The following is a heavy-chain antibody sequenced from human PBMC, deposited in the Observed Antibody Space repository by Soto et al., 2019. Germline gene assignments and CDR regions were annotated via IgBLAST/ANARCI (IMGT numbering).Heavy chain of an antibody. CDR1: GFTLSSYS. CDR2: ISRSSSTI. V-gene: IGHV3-48*02. J-gene: IGHJ6*02. CDR3: ARDPPNFYYFGMDV. Sequence: GGSLRLSCAASGFTLSSYSMTWVRQAPGKGLEWLSYISRSSSTINYADSVKGRFTISRDNAKNSVYLELNSLRDEDTAVYYCARDPPNFYYFGMDVWGQGTTVTVSS.